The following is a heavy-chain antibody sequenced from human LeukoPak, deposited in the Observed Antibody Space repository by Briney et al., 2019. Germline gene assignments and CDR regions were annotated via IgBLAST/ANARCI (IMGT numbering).Heavy chain of an antibody. V-gene: IGHV3-7*05. CDR1: GFTFSSYW. CDR2: IKQDGSGK. J-gene: IGHJ4*02. Sequence: GGSLRLSCAASGFTFSSYWMTWVRQAPGKGLEWVANIKQDGSGKYYVNSVKARFTISRDNAKNSLFLQMNSVRVEDTAVYYCAGGQGWLLDYWGQGTLVTVSS. CDR3: AGGQGWLLDY. D-gene: IGHD2-15*01.